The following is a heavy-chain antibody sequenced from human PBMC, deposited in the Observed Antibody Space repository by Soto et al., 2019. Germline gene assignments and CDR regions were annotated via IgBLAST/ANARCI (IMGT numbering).Heavy chain of an antibody. V-gene: IGHV2-5*02. J-gene: IGHJ5*01. CDR3: AHCLVSWLVPSAVGWFDS. D-gene: IGHD2-2*01. Sequence: QITLKESGPTLVKPTQTLTLTCTFSGFSLSTSGVGVGWIRQPPGKGLELRALMYWDGDKRYSASLKSRLTINKDTYKNQVVLTMPNMDHVDTATYYCAHCLVSWLVPSAVGWFDSWGQGTLVTVSS. CDR2: MYWDGDK. CDR1: GFSLSTSGVG.